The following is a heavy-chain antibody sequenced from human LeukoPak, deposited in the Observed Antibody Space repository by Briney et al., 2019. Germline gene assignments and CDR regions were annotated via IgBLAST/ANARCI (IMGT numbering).Heavy chain of an antibody. CDR2: ISGSGGST. Sequence: GGSLRLSCAAFGFTFSSYAMNWVRQAPGKGLEWVSAISGSGGSTYYADSVKGRFTISRDNSKNTVYLQVNSLRAKDTAVYYCAKEGGAAAVAGLFDYWGQGTLVTVSS. CDR3: AKEGGAAAVAGLFDY. J-gene: IGHJ4*02. V-gene: IGHV3-23*01. D-gene: IGHD6-19*01. CDR1: GFTFSSYA.